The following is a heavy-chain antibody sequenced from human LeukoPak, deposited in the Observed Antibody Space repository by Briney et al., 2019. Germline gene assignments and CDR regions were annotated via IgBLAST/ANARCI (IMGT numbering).Heavy chain of an antibody. J-gene: IGHJ3*02. CDR3: ARQLHYYDGGDLSRDAFDI. V-gene: IGHV3-30*04. CDR2: ISYDGSNK. Sequence: PGGSLRLSCAASRFTFSSFAMNWVRQAPGKGLEWVALISYDGSNKYYADSVKGRFTISRDNSKNTVYLQMNSLRAEDTAVYYCARQLHYYDGGDLSRDAFDICGEGTTVIVSS. D-gene: IGHD3-22*01. CDR1: RFTFSSFA.